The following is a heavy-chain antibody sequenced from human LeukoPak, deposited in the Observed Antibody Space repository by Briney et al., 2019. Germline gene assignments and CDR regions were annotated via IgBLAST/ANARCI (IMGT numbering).Heavy chain of an antibody. CDR3: ATKGIVVVIGDAFDI. D-gene: IGHD3-22*01. CDR2: INSDGSST. CDR1: GFTFSSYW. V-gene: IGHV3-74*01. J-gene: IGHJ3*02. Sequence: GGSLRLSCAASGFTFSSYWMHWVRQAPGKGLVWVSRINSDGSSTSYADSVKGRFTISRDNAKNTLYLQMNSLRAEDTAVYYCATKGIVVVIGDAFDIWRQGTMVTVSS.